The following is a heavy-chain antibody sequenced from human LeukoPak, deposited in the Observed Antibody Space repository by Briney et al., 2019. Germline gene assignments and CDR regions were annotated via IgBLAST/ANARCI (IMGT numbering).Heavy chain of an antibody. V-gene: IGHV3-23*01. J-gene: IGHJ4*02. CDR3: ARGSKDLDF. CDR1: GFTFSSFA. Sequence: GGSLRLSCGPSGFTFSSFAMNWVRQAPGKGLEWVSTICSSGDSTYYADSVRGRFTISRDNSKNTMHLQMNNLRAEDTAFYYCARGSKDLDFWGQGTLVTVSS. CDR2: ICSSGDST. D-gene: IGHD3-10*01.